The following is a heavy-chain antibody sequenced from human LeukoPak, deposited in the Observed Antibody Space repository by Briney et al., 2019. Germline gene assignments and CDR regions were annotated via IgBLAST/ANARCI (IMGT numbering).Heavy chain of an antibody. CDR2: ISGSSDYI. V-gene: IGHV3-21*01. J-gene: IGHJ4*02. CDR3: ARYYGSGSPPLDY. Sequence: GGSLRLSCAASGFTFSTYAMNWVRQAPGKGLEWVSSISGSSDYIYYADSVKGRFTISRDNAKNSLYLQMNSMRAEDTAVYYCARYYGSGSPPLDYWGQGTLVTVSS. CDR1: GFTFSTYA. D-gene: IGHD3-10*01.